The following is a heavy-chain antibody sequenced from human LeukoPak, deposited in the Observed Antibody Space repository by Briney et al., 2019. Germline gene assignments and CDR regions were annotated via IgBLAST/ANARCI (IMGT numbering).Heavy chain of an antibody. CDR2: IKQGGSEK. J-gene: IGHJ4*02. V-gene: IGHV3-7*03. D-gene: IGHD4-23*01. Sequence: GGSLRLSCAASGFTFSSYWMSWVRQAPGKGLEWVANIKQGGSEKYYVDSVKGRFTISSDNAKNSLYLQMNSLRAEDTAVYYCARYNGGNSYYFDFWGQGTLVTVSS. CDR1: GFTFSSYW. CDR3: ARYNGGNSYYFDF.